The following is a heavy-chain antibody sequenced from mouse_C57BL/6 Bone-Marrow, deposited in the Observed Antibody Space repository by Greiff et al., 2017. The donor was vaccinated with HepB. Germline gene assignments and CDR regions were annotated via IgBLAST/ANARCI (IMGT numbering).Heavy chain of an antibody. D-gene: IGHD1-2*01. J-gene: IGHJ2*01. CDR1: GYTFTSYG. Sequence: QVQLKESGAELARPGASVKLSCKASGYTFTSYGISWVKQRTGQGLEWIGEIYPRSGNTYYNEKFKGKATLTADKSSSTAYMELRSLTSEDSAVYFCARSLITTAFDYWGQGTTLTVSS. CDR3: ARSLITTAFDY. CDR2: IYPRSGNT. V-gene: IGHV1-81*01.